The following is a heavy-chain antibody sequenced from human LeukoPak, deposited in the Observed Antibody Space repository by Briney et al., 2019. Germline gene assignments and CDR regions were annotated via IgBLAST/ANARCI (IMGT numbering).Heavy chain of an antibody. CDR2: IYPGDSETIT. V-gene: IGHV5-51*01. CDR1: GYSFSSYW. D-gene: IGHD2-15*01. J-gene: IGHJ3*02. Sequence: KAGESLKISCQGSGYSFSSYWIGWVRQMPGKGLEWMGIIYPGDSETITRDSPSFQGQVTISVDKSISTACLQWSSLKASDTAMYYCAKSSPRGYGAFDIWGQGTMVTVSS. CDR3: AKSSPRGYGAFDI.